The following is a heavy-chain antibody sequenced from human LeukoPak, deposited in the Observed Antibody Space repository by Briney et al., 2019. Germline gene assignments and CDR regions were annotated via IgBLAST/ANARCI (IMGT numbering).Heavy chain of an antibody. J-gene: IGHJ4*02. Sequence: PGGSLRLSCAASGFTFSTYEMNWVRQAPGKGLEWVSYISSSDSTMFYADSVKGRFTLTRDDSANTLSLQMNSLKAEDTAVYYCVRGSKIRGVIPEGEFDYWGQGTLVTVSS. CDR3: VRGSKIRGVIPEGEFDY. CDR1: GFTFSTYE. CDR2: ISSSDSTM. D-gene: IGHD3-10*01. V-gene: IGHV3-48*03.